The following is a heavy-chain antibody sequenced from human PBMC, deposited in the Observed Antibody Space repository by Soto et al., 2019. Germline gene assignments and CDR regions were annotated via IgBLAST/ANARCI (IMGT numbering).Heavy chain of an antibody. Sequence: GGSLRLSCAASGFTFSSYWMSWVRQAPGKGLEWVANIKQDGSEKYYVDSVKGRFTISRDNAKNSLYLQMNSLRAEDTAVYYCARGGYYDFWSGPNGQGAFDIWGQGTMVTVSS. CDR2: IKQDGSEK. CDR1: GFTFSSYW. CDR3: ARGGYYDFWSGPNGQGAFDI. J-gene: IGHJ3*02. V-gene: IGHV3-7*04. D-gene: IGHD3-3*01.